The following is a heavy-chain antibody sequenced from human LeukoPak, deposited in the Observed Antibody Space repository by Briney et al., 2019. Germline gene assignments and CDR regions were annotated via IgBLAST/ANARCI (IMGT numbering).Heavy chain of an antibody. CDR2: IYYSGTN. Sequence: PSETLSLTCTVSGCTFSSSSFYWGRLAQRPGMELVWIMNIYYSGTNYSNASLRSRVTRSVDTSKNRFSLNLNSVTAADTAVYFCARLRGYTDGPPGYWGQGTMVTVSS. CDR1: GCTFSSSSFY. J-gene: IGHJ4*02. V-gene: IGHV4-39*01. CDR3: ARLRGYTDGPPGY. D-gene: IGHD5-18*01.